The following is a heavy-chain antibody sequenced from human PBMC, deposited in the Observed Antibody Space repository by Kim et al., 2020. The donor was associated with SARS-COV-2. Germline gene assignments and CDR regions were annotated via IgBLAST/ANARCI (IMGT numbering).Heavy chain of an antibody. Sequence: SETLSLTCTVSGGSISGYYWSWIRQPPGKGLEWIGYIYYSGSTNYNPSLKSRVTISVETSKNQFSLKLSSVTAADTAVYYCARMSSSWYLDYWGQGTLVTVSS. CDR1: GGSISGYY. D-gene: IGHD6-13*01. J-gene: IGHJ4*02. CDR2: IYYSGST. CDR3: ARMSSSWYLDY. V-gene: IGHV4-59*08.